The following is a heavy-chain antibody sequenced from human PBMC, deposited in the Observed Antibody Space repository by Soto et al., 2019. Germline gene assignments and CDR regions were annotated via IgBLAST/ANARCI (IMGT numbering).Heavy chain of an antibody. V-gene: IGHV4-61*08. CDR1: GGYVSSPGDY. CDR3: ARVGRPRAGFLLPIYYFDP. D-gene: IGHD3-22*01. Sequence: PSETRSLTWTGSGGYVSSPGDYWIWIRQPPGKGLEWIGYVFYSGSSSYNPSLKRRVSISVDKPKNQFSLNLRSVTAADTAVYYCARVGRPRAGFLLPIYYFDPWGQGTQVTVSS. CDR2: VFYSGSS. J-gene: IGHJ4*02.